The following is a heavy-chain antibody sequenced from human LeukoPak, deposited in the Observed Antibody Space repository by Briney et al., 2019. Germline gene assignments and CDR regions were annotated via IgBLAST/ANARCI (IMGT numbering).Heavy chain of an antibody. D-gene: IGHD6-19*01. CDR1: GYTFIHYG. CDR3: ARGRLKRVTFTKVGGALDY. V-gene: IGHV1-18*01. Sequence: GASVKVSCKASGYTFIHYGIPWVRQAPGQGLEWMGWIGTYNGNTDYAQKFQGRVIMTADTSTTTAHMELRSRRSDDTAVYYCARGRLKRVTFTKVGGALDYWGQGSRDTVSS. J-gene: IGHJ4*02. CDR2: IGTYNGNT.